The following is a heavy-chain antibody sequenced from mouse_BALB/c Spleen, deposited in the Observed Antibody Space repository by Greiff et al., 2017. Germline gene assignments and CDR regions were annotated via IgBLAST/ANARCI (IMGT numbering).Heavy chain of an antibody. CDR1: GYTFTDYN. CDR2: IYPYNGGT. Sequence: EVHLQQSGPELVKPGASVKISCKASGYTFTDYNMHWVKQSHGKSLEWIGYIYPYNGGTGYNQKFKSKATLTVDNSSSTAYMELRSLTSEDSAVYYCARGDDYDVFAYWGQGTLVTVSA. D-gene: IGHD2-4*01. J-gene: IGHJ3*01. V-gene: IGHV1S29*02. CDR3: ARGDDYDVFAY.